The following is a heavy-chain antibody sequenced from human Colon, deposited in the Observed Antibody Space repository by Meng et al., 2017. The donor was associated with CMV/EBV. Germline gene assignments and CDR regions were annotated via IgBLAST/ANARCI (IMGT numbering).Heavy chain of an antibody. V-gene: IGHV3-7*01. CDR2: IKQDGSEK. CDR1: EFTFSRYW. Sequence: GGSLRLSCTTSEFTFSRYWMSWVRQAPGKGLEWVANIKQDGSEKNYVDSVKGRFTISRDNAKNSLYLQMNSLRAEDTAVYYCARRAENQMNGWYYGMDVWGQGTAVTVSS. CDR3: ARRAENQMNGWYYGMDV. J-gene: IGHJ6*02. D-gene: IGHD6-19*01.